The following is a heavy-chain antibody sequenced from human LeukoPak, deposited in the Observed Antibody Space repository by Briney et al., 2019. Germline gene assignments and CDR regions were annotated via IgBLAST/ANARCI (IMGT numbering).Heavy chain of an antibody. CDR3: ARSRSYQLLTFDY. V-gene: IGHV4-59*01. D-gene: IGHD2-2*01. CDR2: IYYSGST. Sequence: SETLSLTCTVSGGSISSYYWSWIRQPPGKGLEWIGYIYYSGSTNYNPSLKSRVTISVDTSKTQFSLKLTSVTAADTAVYYCARSRSYQLLTFDYWGQGALVTVSS. CDR1: GGSISSYY. J-gene: IGHJ4*02.